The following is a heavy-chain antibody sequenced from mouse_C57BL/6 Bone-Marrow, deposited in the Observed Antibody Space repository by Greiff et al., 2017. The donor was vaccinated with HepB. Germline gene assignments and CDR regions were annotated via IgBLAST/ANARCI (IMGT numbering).Heavy chain of an antibody. Sequence: SGPELVKPGASVKISCKASGYSFTGYYMNWVKQSPEKSLEWIGEINPSTGGTTYNQKFKAKATLTVDKSSSTAYMQLKSLTSEDSAVYYCARSTMYFDYWGQGTTLTVSS. D-gene: IGHD2-1*01. CDR1: GYSFTGYY. CDR2: INPSTGGT. V-gene: IGHV1-42*01. J-gene: IGHJ2*01. CDR3: ARSTMYFDY.